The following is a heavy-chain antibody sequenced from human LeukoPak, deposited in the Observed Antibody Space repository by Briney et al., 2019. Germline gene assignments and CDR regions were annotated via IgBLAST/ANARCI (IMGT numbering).Heavy chain of an antibody. J-gene: IGHJ4*02. D-gene: IGHD3-22*01. CDR2: IYHSGST. CDR1: GGSISSGGYS. CDR3: ARGGGGYYYDSSGYYPFDY. Sequence: TSETLSLTCAVSGGSISSGGYSWSWIRQPPGKGLEWIGYIYHSGSTYYNPSLKSRVTISVDRSKNQFSLKLSSVTAADTAVYSCARGGGGYYYDSSGYYPFDYWGQGTLVTVSS. V-gene: IGHV4-30-2*01.